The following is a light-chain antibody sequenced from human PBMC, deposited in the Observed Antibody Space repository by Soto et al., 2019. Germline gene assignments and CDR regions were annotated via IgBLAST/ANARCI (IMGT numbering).Light chain of an antibody. V-gene: IGLV2-14*01. CDR1: SADVGGCNY. J-gene: IGLJ1*01. CDR3: SSYAGSSNV. Sequence: QSVLTQPASVSGSPGQSITISCTGTSADVGGCNYVSWYQQHPDKAPKVVIYEVSNRPSGVSNRFSGSKSGNTASLTVSGLQAEDEADYYCSSYAGSSNVFGTGTKVTVL. CDR2: EVS.